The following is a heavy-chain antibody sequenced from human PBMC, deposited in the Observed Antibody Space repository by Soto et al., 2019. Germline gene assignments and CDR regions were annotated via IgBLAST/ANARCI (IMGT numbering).Heavy chain of an antibody. CDR3: ARDYYRFNSGYGFSMDV. V-gene: IGHV3-30-3*01. J-gene: IGHJ6*02. Sequence: PGGSLRLSCAASGFTFSSYAMHWGRQAPGKGLEWVAVISYDGSNKYYADSVKGRFTISRDNSKNTLYLQMNSLRAEDTAVYYCARDYYRFNSGYGFSMDVWGQGTTGTVSS. D-gene: IGHD5-12*01. CDR2: ISYDGSNK. CDR1: GFTFSSYA.